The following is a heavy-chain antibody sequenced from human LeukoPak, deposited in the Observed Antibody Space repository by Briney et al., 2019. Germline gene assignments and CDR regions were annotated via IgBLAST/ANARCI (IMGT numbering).Heavy chain of an antibody. V-gene: IGHV4-39*07. CDR1: GGSISSSSYY. Sequence: SETLSLTCTVSGGSISSSSYYWGWIRQPPGKGLEWIGSIYYSGSTYYNPSLKSRVTISVDTSKNQFSLKLSSVTAADTAVYYCARVVLRITGNAFDIWGQGTMVTVSS. CDR3: ARVVLRITGNAFDI. J-gene: IGHJ3*02. CDR2: IYYSGST. D-gene: IGHD1-14*01.